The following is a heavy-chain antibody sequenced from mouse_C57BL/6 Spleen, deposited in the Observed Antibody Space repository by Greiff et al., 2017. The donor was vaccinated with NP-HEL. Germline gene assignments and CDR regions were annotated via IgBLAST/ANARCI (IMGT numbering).Heavy chain of an antibody. J-gene: IGHJ3*01. CDR2: IDPSDSET. D-gene: IGHD1-1*01. Sequence: VQLQQPGAELVRPGSSVKLSCKASGYTFTSYWMHWVKQRPIQGLEWIGNIDPSDSETHYNQKFKDKATLTVDKSSSTAYMQLSSLTSEDSAVYYCARGYYYGSREGFAYWGQGTLVTVSA. CDR1: GYTFTSYW. CDR3: ARGYYYGSREGFAY. V-gene: IGHV1-52*01.